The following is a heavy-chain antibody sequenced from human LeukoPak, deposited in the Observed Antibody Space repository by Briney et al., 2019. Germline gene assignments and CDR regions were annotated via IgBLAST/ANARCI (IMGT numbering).Heavy chain of an antibody. Sequence: TSQTLSLTCTVSGGSISSGGYYWSWIRQHPGKGLEWIGYIYYSGSTYYNPSLKSRVTISVDTSKNQFSLKLSSVTAADTAVYYCAGVELATSYFVSWGQGTLVTVSS. CDR2: IYYSGST. V-gene: IGHV4-31*03. J-gene: IGHJ4*02. D-gene: IGHD5-24*01. CDR3: AGVELATSYFVS. CDR1: GGSISSGGYY.